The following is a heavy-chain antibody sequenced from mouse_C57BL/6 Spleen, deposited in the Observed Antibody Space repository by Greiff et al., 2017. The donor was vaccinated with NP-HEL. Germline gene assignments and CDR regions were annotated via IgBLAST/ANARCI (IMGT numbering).Heavy chain of an antibody. Sequence: VQLQQSGAELVRPGSSVKLSCKASGYTFTSYWMHWVKQRPIQGLEWIGNIDPSDSETHYNQKFKDKATLTVDKSSSTAYMQLSSLTSEDSAVYYGARGDGDYGGGAIDYWGQGTSVTVSS. D-gene: IGHD2-13*01. CDR2: IDPSDSET. CDR1: GYTFTSYW. V-gene: IGHV1-52*01. CDR3: ARGDGDYGGGAIDY. J-gene: IGHJ4*01.